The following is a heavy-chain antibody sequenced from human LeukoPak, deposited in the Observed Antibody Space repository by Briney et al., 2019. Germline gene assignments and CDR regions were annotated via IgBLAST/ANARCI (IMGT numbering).Heavy chain of an antibody. CDR1: GGSISSGGYS. Sequence: PSQTLSLTCAVSGGSISSGGYSWSWIRQPPGKGLEWIGRIYTSGSTNYNPSLKSRVTISVDTSKNQFSLKLSSVTAADTAVYYCAVASSFFDYWGQGTLVTVSS. D-gene: IGHD5-12*01. J-gene: IGHJ4*02. V-gene: IGHV4-61*02. CDR3: AVASSFFDY. CDR2: IYTSGST.